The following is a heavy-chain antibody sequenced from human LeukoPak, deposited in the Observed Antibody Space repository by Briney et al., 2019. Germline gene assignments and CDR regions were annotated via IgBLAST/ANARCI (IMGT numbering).Heavy chain of an antibody. CDR2: ISSSSSYI. D-gene: IGHD2-2*01. V-gene: IGHV3-21*01. J-gene: IGHJ4*02. CDR3: ARVARPQYQLLPIPDY. Sequence: GGSLRLSCAASGFTYNSFSMNWVRQAPGKGLEWVSSISSSSSYIYYADSVKGRFTISRDNAKNSLYLQMNSLRAEDTAVYYCARVARPQYQLLPIPDYWGQGTLVTVSS. CDR1: GFTYNSFS.